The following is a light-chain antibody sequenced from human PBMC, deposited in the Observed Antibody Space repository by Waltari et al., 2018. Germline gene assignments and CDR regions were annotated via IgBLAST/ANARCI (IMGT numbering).Light chain of an antibody. Sequence: EIVLTQSPGSLSSSPGERVTLSCRASQSVGRALAWYQQKPGQAPRLLIVGASNRATGIPDRFSGSGSETDFSLTNSRLEPEDFAGYYCQRYVRLPATFGRGTKVEIK. CDR3: QRYVRLPAT. J-gene: IGKJ1*01. CDR1: QSVGRA. V-gene: IGKV3-20*01. CDR2: GAS.